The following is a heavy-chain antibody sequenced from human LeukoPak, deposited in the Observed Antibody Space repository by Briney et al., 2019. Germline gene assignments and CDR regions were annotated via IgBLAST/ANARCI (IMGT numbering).Heavy chain of an antibody. CDR2: ISSSSDTI. D-gene: IGHD3-22*01. CDR3: ARDSWGYYYDSSGYYFPYYFYYLDV. CDR1: GFTFSNYA. V-gene: IGHV3-48*01. Sequence: GGSLRLSCAASGFTFSNYAINWVRQAPGKGLEWASYISSSSDTIYYADSVKGRFTISRDNARNSLYLQMNSLRAEDTAVYYCARDSWGYYYDSSGYYFPYYFYYLDVWGKGTTVTVSS. J-gene: IGHJ6*03.